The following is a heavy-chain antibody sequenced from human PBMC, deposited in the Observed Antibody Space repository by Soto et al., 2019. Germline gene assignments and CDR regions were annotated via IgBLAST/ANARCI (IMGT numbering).Heavy chain of an antibody. Sequence: SETLSLTCAVNGGSLSGYYWSWIRQSPGKGLEWIGEINHRGSSDYNPSLKSRVTISIDASKNHVTLELTSVTAADTAVYYCARSDNRNSPYGVDVWGQWTALTVS. D-gene: IGHD1-7*01. J-gene: IGHJ6*02. CDR2: INHRGSS. V-gene: IGHV4-34*01. CDR1: GGSLSGYY. CDR3: ARSDNRNSPYGVDV.